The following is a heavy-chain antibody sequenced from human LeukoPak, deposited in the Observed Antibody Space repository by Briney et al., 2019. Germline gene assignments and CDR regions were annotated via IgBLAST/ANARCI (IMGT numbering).Heavy chain of an antibody. CDR1: GFTFSSYS. CDR3: ARAPGSPISLLGIASYYYYGMDV. D-gene: IGHD3-10*01. CDR2: ISSSSSYI. V-gene: IGHV3-21*01. J-gene: IGHJ6*02. Sequence: PGGSLRLSCAASGFTFSSYSMNWVRQAPGKGLEWVSSISSSSSYIYYADSVKGRFTISRDNAKNSLYLQMNSLRAEDTAVYYCARAPGSPISLLGIASYYYYGMDVWGQGTTVTVSS.